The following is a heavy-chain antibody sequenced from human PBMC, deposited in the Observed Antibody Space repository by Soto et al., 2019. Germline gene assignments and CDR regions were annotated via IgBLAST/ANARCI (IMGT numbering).Heavy chain of an antibody. CDR1: GYTFTGYY. Sequence: ASVKVSCKASGYTFTGYYMHWVRQAPGQGLEWMGWINPNSGGTNYAQKFQGWVTMTRDTSISTAYMELSRLRSDDTAVYYCARDGDSSGWYGENWFDPWGQGTLVTVSS. J-gene: IGHJ5*02. CDR2: INPNSGGT. CDR3: ARDGDSSGWYGENWFDP. V-gene: IGHV1-2*04. D-gene: IGHD6-19*01.